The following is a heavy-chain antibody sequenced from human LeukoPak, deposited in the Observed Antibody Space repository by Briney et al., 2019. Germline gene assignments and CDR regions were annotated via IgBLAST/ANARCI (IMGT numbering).Heavy chain of an antibody. Sequence: SVKVSCKASGGTFSSYAISWVRQAPGQGLEWMGGIIPIFGTANYAQKFQGRVTNTADESTSTAYMELSSLRSEDTAVYYCVRLGSTSPGNWYKLFDQWGQGTLVTVSS. CDR1: GGTFSSYA. V-gene: IGHV1-69*13. J-gene: IGHJ4*02. CDR2: IIPIFGTA. CDR3: VRLGSTSPGNWYKLFDQ. D-gene: IGHD2-2*01.